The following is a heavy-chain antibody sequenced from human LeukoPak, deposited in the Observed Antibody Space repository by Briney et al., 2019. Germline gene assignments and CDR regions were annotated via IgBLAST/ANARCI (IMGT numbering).Heavy chain of an antibody. CDR3: AKDGCSGGSCWDAFDI. D-gene: IGHD2-15*01. J-gene: IGHJ3*02. Sequence: GGSLRLSCAASGFTVSSNYMSWVRQAPGKGLEWVSVIYSGGSTYYADSVKGRFTISRDNSKNTLYLQMNSLRAEDTAVYYCAKDGCSGGSCWDAFDIWGQGTMVTVSS. V-gene: IGHV3-53*05. CDR2: IYSGGST. CDR1: GFTVSSNY.